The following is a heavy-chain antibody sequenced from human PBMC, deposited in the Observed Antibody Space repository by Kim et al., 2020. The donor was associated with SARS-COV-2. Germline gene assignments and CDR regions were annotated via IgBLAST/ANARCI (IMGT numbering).Heavy chain of an antibody. D-gene: IGHD1-26*01. J-gene: IGHJ4*02. V-gene: IGHV3-74*01. CDR1: GFTFSSHW. CDR2: INADRSVI. CDR3: ARGSGSYGFDS. Sequence: GGSLRLSCAASGFTFSSHWMHWVRQAPGKGPVWVSRINADRSVIEYAASVKGRFTISRDNAKSTLDLQMDSLRPEDKAVYYCARGSGSYGFDSWGQGIMV.